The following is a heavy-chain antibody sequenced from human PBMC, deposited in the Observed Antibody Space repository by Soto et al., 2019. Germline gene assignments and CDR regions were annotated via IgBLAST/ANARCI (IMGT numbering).Heavy chain of an antibody. Sequence: APVKVSCKASGFTFRIYGFSWVRQAPGQGLEWMGWISANNGDTHYAQKFQGRVTLTTDSSTSTAYMEVRSLRSDDTAVYFCARKGTGAPVDYWGQGTLVTVSS. V-gene: IGHV1-18*01. CDR3: ARKGTGAPVDY. J-gene: IGHJ4*02. CDR1: GFTFRIYG. D-gene: IGHD1-1*01. CDR2: ISANNGDT.